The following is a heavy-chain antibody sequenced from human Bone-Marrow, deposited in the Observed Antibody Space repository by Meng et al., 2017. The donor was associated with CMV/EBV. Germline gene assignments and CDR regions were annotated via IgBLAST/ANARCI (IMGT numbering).Heavy chain of an antibody. Sequence: ASVKVSCKASGYTFTGYYMHWVRQAPGQGLEWMGWINPNSGGTNYAQKFQGRVTMTRDTSISTAYMELSSLRSEDTAVYYCARGVAARPRFDYWGQGTLVTVSS. CDR1: GYTFTGYY. CDR3: ARGVAARPRFDY. D-gene: IGHD6-6*01. CDR2: INPNSGGT. V-gene: IGHV1-2*02. J-gene: IGHJ4*02.